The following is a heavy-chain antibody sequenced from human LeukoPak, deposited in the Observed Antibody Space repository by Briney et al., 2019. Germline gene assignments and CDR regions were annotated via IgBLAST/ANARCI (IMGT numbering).Heavy chain of an antibody. CDR2: IYYSGST. J-gene: IGHJ4*02. V-gene: IGHV4-59*01. CDR1: GGSISSYY. CDR3: ARDPAFDY. Sequence: SETLSLTCTVSGGSISSYYWSWIRQPPGKGLEWIGYIYYSGSTNYNPSLKSRVTISVDTSKNQFSLKLSSVTAADTAVYYCARDPAFDYWGQGTLVTVSS.